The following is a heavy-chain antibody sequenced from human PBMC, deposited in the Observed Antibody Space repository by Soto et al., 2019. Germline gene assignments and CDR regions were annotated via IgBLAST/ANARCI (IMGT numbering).Heavy chain of an antibody. D-gene: IGHD3-10*01. CDR1: GGTFSNDA. V-gene: IGHV1-69*01. CDR3: ATGLRTGNYCMDV. Sequence: QEQLVQAGAEVKKPGSSVRISCRASGGTFSNDAVSWVRQAPGQGLQWMGGIIPIFGTTHYAQKFQGRVTITADESTATAYMELRSVTSEDTAVYYCATGLRTGNYCMDVWGQGTAVNFSS. CDR2: IIPIFGTT. J-gene: IGHJ6*02.